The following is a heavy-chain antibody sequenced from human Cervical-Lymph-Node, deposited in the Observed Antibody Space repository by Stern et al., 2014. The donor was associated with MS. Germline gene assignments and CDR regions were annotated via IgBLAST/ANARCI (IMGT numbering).Heavy chain of an antibody. CDR3: ATDVVRDLTPPA. CDR1: GDSFNTHS. Sequence: QVQLVQSGAEVKKPGSSVKVSCKASGDSFNTHSFCWVRQAPGQGLEWMGGIIPIFPTANYAQKFQGRVTFTADESTSTVYMELTSLRSEDTAIYYCATDVVRDLTPPAWGQGTLVTVSS. J-gene: IGHJ5*02. V-gene: IGHV1-69*01. D-gene: IGHD2-15*01. CDR2: IIPIFPTA.